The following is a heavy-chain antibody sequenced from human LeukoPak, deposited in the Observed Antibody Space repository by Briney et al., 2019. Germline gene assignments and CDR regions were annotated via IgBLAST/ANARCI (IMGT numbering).Heavy chain of an antibody. CDR2: IYHSGST. D-gene: IGHD5-18*01. CDR3: ARSPGYSYGQIDY. J-gene: IGHJ4*02. CDR1: GGSISSGGYS. Sequence: PSQTLSLTCAVSGGSISSGGYSWSWIRQPPGKGLEWIGYIYHSGSTYYNPSLKSRVTISVDTSKNQFSLKLSSVTAADTAVYYCARSPGYSYGQIDYWGQGTLVTVSS. V-gene: IGHV4-30-2*01.